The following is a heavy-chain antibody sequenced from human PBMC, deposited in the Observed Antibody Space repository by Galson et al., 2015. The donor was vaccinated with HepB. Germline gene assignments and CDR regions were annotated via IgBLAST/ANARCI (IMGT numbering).Heavy chain of an antibody. CDR1: GFAFSSYS. Sequence: SLRLSCAASGFAFSSYSMNWVRQAPGKGLEWVSSISSSSSYIYYADSVKGRFTISRDNAKNSLYLQMNSLRAEDTAVYYCARAGLRIAAAELPDHRNYGMDVWGQGTTVTVSS. V-gene: IGHV3-21*01. CDR3: ARAGLRIAAAELPDHRNYGMDV. CDR2: ISSSSSYI. J-gene: IGHJ6*02. D-gene: IGHD6-13*01.